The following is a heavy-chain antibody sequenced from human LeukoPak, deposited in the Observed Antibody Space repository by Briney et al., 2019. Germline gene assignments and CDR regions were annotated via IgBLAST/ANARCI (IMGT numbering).Heavy chain of an antibody. CDR1: GFTFSRHW. Sequence: GGSLRLSCAASGFTFSRHWMTWVRQAPGKGLEWVANIKQDGSEKYYVDSVKGRFTISRDNAKNSLYLQMNSLRAEDTAVYYCASLGNSNYMDVWGKGTTVTVSS. V-gene: IGHV3-7*01. CDR3: ASLGNSNYMDV. D-gene: IGHD1-7*01. CDR2: IKQDGSEK. J-gene: IGHJ6*03.